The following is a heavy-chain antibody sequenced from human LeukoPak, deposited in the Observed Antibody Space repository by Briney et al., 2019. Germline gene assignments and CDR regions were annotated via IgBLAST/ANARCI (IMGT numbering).Heavy chain of an antibody. CDR2: ISGSGGST. Sequence: QPGGSLRLSCAASGFTFSSYDMNWVRQAPGRGLEWVSAISGSGGSTYYADSVKGRFTISRDNSKNTLYLQMNSLRAEDTAVYYCAKEADSSSWYSREGYFDYWGQGTLVTVSS. V-gene: IGHV3-23*01. D-gene: IGHD6-13*01. CDR3: AKEADSSSWYSREGYFDY. J-gene: IGHJ4*02. CDR1: GFTFSSYD.